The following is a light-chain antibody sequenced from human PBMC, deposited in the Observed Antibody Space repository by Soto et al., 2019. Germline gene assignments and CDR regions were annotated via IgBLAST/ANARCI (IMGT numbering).Light chain of an antibody. V-gene: IGKV3-11*01. CDR2: DAY. CDR3: QQRHMWPIT. Sequence: EVVLTQSPVTLSLSPGERATLSCRASQSFRGLLAWYQQKPGQAPRLLISDAYNRATGIPTRFSGSGSGTYFTLTISSLEPEYSAVYYCQQRHMWPITFGQGTRLEIK. J-gene: IGKJ5*01. CDR1: QSFRGL.